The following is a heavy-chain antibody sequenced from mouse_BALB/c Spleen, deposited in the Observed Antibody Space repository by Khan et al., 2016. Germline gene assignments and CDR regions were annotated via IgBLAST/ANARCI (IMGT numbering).Heavy chain of an antibody. CDR2: IWAGGST. CDR1: GFSLTTYD. D-gene: IGHD2-3*01. Sequence: QVQLKESGPGLVAPSQSLSITCTVSGFSLTTYDIHWVRQPPGKGLKWLGVIWAGGSTNYNSALMSRLSIRKDNSKSQVFLKMNSLQTDDTAMYYCARVQFGYYDYFDFWGQGTTLAVSS. J-gene: IGHJ2*01. CDR3: ARVQFGYYDYFDF. V-gene: IGHV2-9*02.